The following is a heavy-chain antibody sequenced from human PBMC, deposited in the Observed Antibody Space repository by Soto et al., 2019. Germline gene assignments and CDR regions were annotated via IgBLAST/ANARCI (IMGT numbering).Heavy chain of an antibody. D-gene: IGHD3-10*01. Sequence: SETLSLTCAVYGGSFSGYYWSWIRQPPGKGLEWIGEINHSGSTNYNPSLKSRVTISVDTSKNQFSLKLSSVTAADTAVYYCATGYGRNFDYWGQGTLVTVS. CDR3: ATGYGRNFDY. CDR2: INHSGST. CDR1: GGSFSGYY. V-gene: IGHV4-34*01. J-gene: IGHJ4*02.